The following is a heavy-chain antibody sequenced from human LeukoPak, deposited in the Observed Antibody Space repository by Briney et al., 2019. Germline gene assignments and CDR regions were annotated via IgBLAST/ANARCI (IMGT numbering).Heavy chain of an antibody. CDR3: ARDRGATVTFLFDY. D-gene: IGHD4-17*01. J-gene: IGHJ4*02. CDR2: ISSSSSYI. V-gene: IGHV3-21*01. CDR1: GFTFSSYS. Sequence: GGSLRLSCAASGFTFSSYSMNWVRQAPGKGLEWVSSISSSSSYIYYADSVKGRFTISRDNAKNSLYLQMNSLRAEDTAVYYCARDRGATVTFLFDYWGQGTLVTVSS.